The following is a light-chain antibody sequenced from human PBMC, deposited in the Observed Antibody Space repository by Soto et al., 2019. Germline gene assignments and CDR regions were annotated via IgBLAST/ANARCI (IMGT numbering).Light chain of an antibody. CDR3: QQYDASPLT. V-gene: IGKV3-20*01. CDR1: QSVSTNQ. Sequence: EIVLTQSPGTLSLSPGERATLSCRASQSVSTNQLAWYQQKPGQAPRLLIYGASSRATGIADRFSGSGSGTDFTLTISRLEPEDFAVYYCQQYDASPLTFGPGTKVDIK. J-gene: IGKJ3*01. CDR2: GAS.